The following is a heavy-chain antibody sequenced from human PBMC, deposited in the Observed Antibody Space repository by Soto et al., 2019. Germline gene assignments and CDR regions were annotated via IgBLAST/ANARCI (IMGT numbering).Heavy chain of an antibody. CDR3: ARVSYDFWSGSKRAYYYYGMDV. D-gene: IGHD3-3*01. CDR1: GYTFTSYG. Sequence: ASVKVSCKASGYTFTSYGISWVRQAPGQGLEWMGWISAYNGNTNYAQKPQGRVTMTTDTSTSTAYMELRSLRSDDTAVYYCARVSYDFWSGSKRAYYYYGMDVWRQGTTVTVSS. CDR2: ISAYNGNT. J-gene: IGHJ6*02. V-gene: IGHV1-18*01.